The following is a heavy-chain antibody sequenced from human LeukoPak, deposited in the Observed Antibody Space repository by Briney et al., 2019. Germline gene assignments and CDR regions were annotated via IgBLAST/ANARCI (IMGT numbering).Heavy chain of an antibody. CDR2: IYTSGGT. V-gene: IGHV4-61*02. D-gene: IGHD6-13*01. CDR3: ARGISAAAKNWFDP. J-gene: IGHJ5*02. Sequence: PSQTLSLTCTVSGGSISSGGYYWSWIRQPAGKGLEWIGRIYTSGGTNYNPSLKRRVTISVDTAQNHFSLKLSSVNAADTAVYYCARGISAAAKNWFDPWGQGTLVTVSS. CDR1: GGSISSGGYY.